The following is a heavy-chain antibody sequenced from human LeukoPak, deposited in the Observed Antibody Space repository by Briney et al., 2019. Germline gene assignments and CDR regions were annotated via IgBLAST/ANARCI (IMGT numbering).Heavy chain of an antibody. V-gene: IGHV3-30*18. CDR1: GFIFSTYG. CDR2: ISYEGSNT. CDR3: AKDRVAIATTGSDFDY. J-gene: IGHJ4*02. Sequence: PGRSLRLSCAASGFIFSTYGMHWVRQAPGKGLEWVAVISYEGSNTYYADSVKGRFAISRDNSKNTLYLQMNSLRTEDTALYYCAKDRVAIATTGSDFDYWGQGTLVTVSS. D-gene: IGHD6-13*01.